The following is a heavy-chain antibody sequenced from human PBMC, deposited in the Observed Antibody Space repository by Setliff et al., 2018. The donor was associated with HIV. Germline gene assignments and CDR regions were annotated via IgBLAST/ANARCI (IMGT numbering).Heavy chain of an antibody. V-gene: IGHV1-69*10. CDR3: ARNVDIVATRRASYYGMDV. Sequence: SVKVSCKASGGTFSSYAISWVRQAPGQGLEWMGGIIPILGIANYAQKFQGRVTITADESTSTAYMELRSLRSEDTAVYYCARNVDIVATRRASYYGMDVWGQGTTVTVSS. J-gene: IGHJ6*02. CDR1: GGTFSSYA. D-gene: IGHD5-12*01. CDR2: IIPILGIA.